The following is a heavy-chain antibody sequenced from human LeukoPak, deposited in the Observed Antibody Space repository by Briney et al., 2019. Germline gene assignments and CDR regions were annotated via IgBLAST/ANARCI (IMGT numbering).Heavy chain of an antibody. V-gene: IGHV3-23*01. CDR1: GFTFSSYA. CDR2: ISGSGDST. D-gene: IGHD5-12*01. CDR3: AKAVSPVDVGY. Sequence: GGSLRLSCAASGFTFSSYAMSWVRQAPGKGLEWVSAISGSGDSTYYADTVKGRFTISRDNSMNTLNLQMNSLRAEDTAVYFCAKAVSPVDVGYWGRGTLVTVSS. J-gene: IGHJ4*02.